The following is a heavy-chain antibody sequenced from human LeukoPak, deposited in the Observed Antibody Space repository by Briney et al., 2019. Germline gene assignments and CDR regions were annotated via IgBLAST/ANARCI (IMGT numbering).Heavy chain of an antibody. J-gene: IGHJ4*02. CDR1: GGTFSSYA. CDR2: IIPIFGTA. D-gene: IGHD5-24*01. CDR3: AREGVEMATKYYFDY. V-gene: IGHV1-69*05. Sequence: SVKVSCRASGGTFSSYAISWVRQAPGQGLEWMGGIIPIFGTANYAQKFQGRVTITTDESTSTAYMELSSLRSEDTAVYYCAREGVEMATKYYFDYWGQGTLVTVSS.